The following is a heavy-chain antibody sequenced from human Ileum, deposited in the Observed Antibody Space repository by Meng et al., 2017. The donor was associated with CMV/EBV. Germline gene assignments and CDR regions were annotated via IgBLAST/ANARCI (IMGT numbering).Heavy chain of an antibody. CDR1: GASISNYY. V-gene: IGHV4-4*07. CDR3: ARAAARGVPVDY. CDR2: VSPGGI. Sequence: QLQLQEWGPRVVKPSVTLSLTRSVSGASISNYYWTWIRQPAGNGLEFIGRVSPGGIEYNPSLMSRVTMSLDTSRNQLSLNLNSVTAADTAVYYCARAAARGVPVDYWGQGILVTVSS. D-gene: IGHD3-10*01. J-gene: IGHJ4*02.